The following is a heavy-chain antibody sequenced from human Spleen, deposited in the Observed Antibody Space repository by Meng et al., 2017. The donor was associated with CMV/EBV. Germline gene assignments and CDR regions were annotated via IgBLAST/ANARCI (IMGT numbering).Heavy chain of an antibody. D-gene: IGHD6-6*01. J-gene: IGHJ4*02. Sequence: GGSLRLSCAASGFTFSGYGMHWVRQAPGKGLVWVSRINRDGSITDYADSVKGRFTISRDNAKNTVYLQMNSLRVEDSAVYYCARAARLFPSDYWGQGTLVTVSS. CDR1: GFTFSGYG. CDR2: INRDGSIT. V-gene: IGHV3-74*01. CDR3: ARAARLFPSDY.